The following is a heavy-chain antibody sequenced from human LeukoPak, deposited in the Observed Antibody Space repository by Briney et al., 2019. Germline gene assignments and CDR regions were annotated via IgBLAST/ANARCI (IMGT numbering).Heavy chain of an antibody. CDR3: ARGRDGYNSGAFDI. CDR1: GFTFTDYY. J-gene: IGHJ3*02. D-gene: IGHD5-24*01. Sequence: PGGSLRLSCAASGFTFTDYYMSWIRQAPGKGLEWVSYISNSGSSTYYADSVKGQFTISRDIAKNSLYLQMNSLRAEDTAVYSCARGRDGYNSGAFDIWGQGTMVTVSS. CDR2: ISNSGSST. V-gene: IGHV3-11*04.